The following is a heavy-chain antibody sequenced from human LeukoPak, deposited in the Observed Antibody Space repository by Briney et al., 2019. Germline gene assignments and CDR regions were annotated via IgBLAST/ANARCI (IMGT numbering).Heavy chain of an antibody. J-gene: IGHJ4*02. CDR2: MKQDGSEK. CDR1: GFALSSYW. D-gene: IGHD6-19*01. Sequence: PRGSLRLSCAASGFALSSYWVSWVPQAPGQGREGVANMKQDGSEKYYVDSLTGRFTISRDNAKNSLYLQMNSLRAEDTAVYYCARDRDSSGYEGFDYWGQGTLVTVSS. V-gene: IGHV3-7*05. CDR3: ARDRDSSGYEGFDY.